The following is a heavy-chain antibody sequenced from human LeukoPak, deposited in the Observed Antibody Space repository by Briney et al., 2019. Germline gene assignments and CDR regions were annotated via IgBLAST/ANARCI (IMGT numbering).Heavy chain of an antibody. CDR2: INPNSGGT. V-gene: IGHV1-2*02. Sequence: ASVKVSCKASGYTFTGYYMHWVRQAPGQGLEWMGWINPNSGGTNYAQKFQGRVTTTRDTSISTAYMELSRLRSDDTAVYYCARDGSVTRYCSSTSCYLGYWGQGTLVTVSS. CDR3: ARDGSVTRYCSSTSCYLGY. D-gene: IGHD2-2*01. J-gene: IGHJ4*02. CDR1: GYTFTGYY.